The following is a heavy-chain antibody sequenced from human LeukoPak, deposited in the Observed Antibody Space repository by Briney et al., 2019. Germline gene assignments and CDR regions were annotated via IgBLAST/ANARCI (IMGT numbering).Heavy chain of an antibody. CDR2: IKQDGSEK. D-gene: IGHD1-1*01. CDR1: GFTFSSYW. CDR3: ASSVAGERPPFDY. J-gene: IGHJ4*02. Sequence: GGSLRLSCAASGFTFSSYWMSWVRQAPGKGLEWVANIKQDGSEKYYVDSVKGRFTISRDNAKNSLYLQMNSLRAEDTAVYYCASSVAGERPPFDYWGQGTLVTVSS. V-gene: IGHV3-7*01.